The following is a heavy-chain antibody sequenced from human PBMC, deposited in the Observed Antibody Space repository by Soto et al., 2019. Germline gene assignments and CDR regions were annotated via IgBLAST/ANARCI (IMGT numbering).Heavy chain of an antibody. CDR3: ARDRGFDS. CDR1: GFIFSDFY. V-gene: IGHV3-11*01. J-gene: IGHJ5*01. CDR2: ISSSGTTI. Sequence: QVQLVETGGGLVKPGGSLRLSCTGSGFIFSDFYMSWIRHAPGKGLEWVSYISSSGTTIYYADSVKGRFTISRDNSKRSPYLKMTSLRAEDTAVYYGARDRGFDSWGQGTLVTVAS.